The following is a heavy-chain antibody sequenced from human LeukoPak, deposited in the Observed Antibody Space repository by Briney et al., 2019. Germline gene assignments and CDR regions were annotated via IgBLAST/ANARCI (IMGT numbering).Heavy chain of an antibody. J-gene: IGHJ4*02. D-gene: IGHD6-6*01. CDR1: GYSFTSYW. Sequence: GESLKISCKGSGYSFTSYWIGWVRQMPGKGLEWMGIIYPGDSETRYSPSFQGQVTISADKSTSTAFLQWSSLKASDTAMYYCTRQTAAGRPDFWGQGTLVTVSS. CDR3: TRQTAAGRPDF. V-gene: IGHV5-51*01. CDR2: IYPGDSET.